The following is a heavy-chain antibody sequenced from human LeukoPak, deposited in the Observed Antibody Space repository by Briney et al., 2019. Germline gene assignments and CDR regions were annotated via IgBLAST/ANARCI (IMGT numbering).Heavy chain of an antibody. V-gene: IGHV4-39*07. Sequence: SETLSLACNVSGDSITSTNYYWAWIRQTPGKGLEWIGHVFYSGSTHLNPSLNSRVTTSVDTSKNQFSLKLSSVTAADTAVYYCARDRRIVGATTADYWGQGTLVTVSS. CDR2: VFYSGST. CDR1: GDSITSTNYY. J-gene: IGHJ4*02. D-gene: IGHD1-26*01. CDR3: ARDRRIVGATTADY.